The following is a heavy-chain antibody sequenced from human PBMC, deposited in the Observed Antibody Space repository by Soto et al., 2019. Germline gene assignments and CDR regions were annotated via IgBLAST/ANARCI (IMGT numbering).Heavy chain of an antibody. Sequence: GGSLRLSCAASGFTFSNAWMSWVRQPPGKGLEWVGRIKAKTDGGTADCAAPVEGRFTVSRDDSNNMLYLQMDSLKTEDTAMYYCTTDRFSWGQGTLVTVSS. D-gene: IGHD3-3*01. CDR3: TTDRFS. CDR2: IKAKTDGGTA. V-gene: IGHV3-15*01. J-gene: IGHJ5*02. CDR1: GFTFSNAW.